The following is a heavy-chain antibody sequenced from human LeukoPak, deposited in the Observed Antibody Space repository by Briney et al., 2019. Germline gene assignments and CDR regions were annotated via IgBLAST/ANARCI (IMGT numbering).Heavy chain of an antibody. CDR1: GFTFDIYA. J-gene: IGHJ4*02. CDR3: ARDQVELCSSGSCYVIDN. V-gene: IGHV3-30*04. D-gene: IGHD2-15*01. CDR2: MSYDGSNK. Sequence: GGSLRLSCAASGFTFDIYAMHWVRQAPGKGLEWVAVMSYDGSNKYYADSVKGQFTISRDNSRNTLHLQMSSLRVADTAVYYCARDQVELCSSGSCYVIDNWGPGTLVAVSS.